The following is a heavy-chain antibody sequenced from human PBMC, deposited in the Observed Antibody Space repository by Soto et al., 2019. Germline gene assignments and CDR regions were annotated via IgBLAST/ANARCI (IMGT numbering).Heavy chain of an antibody. Sequence: SETLSLTCTVSGGSISSSSYYWGWISQPPGKGLEWIGSIYYSGSTYYNPSLKSRVTISVDTSKNQFSLKLSSVTAADTAVYYCARHFSDYYDIEDGVDWFDPWGQGTLVTVSS. D-gene: IGHD3-22*01. J-gene: IGHJ5*02. CDR2: IYYSGST. CDR1: GGSISSSSYY. CDR3: ARHFSDYYDIEDGVDWFDP. V-gene: IGHV4-39*01.